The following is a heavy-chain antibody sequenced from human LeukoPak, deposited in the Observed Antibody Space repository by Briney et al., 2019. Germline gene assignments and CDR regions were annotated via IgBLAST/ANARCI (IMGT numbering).Heavy chain of an antibody. CDR3: ARDLGYCSGASCYSSGLFDY. D-gene: IGHD2-15*01. J-gene: IGHJ4*02. CDR1: GYTLTSYG. V-gene: IGHV1-18*04. CDR2: ISAYNGNT. Sequence: ASVKVSCKASGYTLTSYGISWVRQAPGQGLEWMGWISAYNGNTNYAQKLQGRVTMTTDTSTSTAYMELRSLRSDDTAVYYCARDLGYCSGASCYSSGLFDYWGQGTLVTVSS.